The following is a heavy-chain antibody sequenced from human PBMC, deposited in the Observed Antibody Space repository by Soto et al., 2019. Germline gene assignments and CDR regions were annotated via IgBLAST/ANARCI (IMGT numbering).Heavy chain of an antibody. V-gene: IGHV3-11*01. CDR3: VRCFLGVGDAFDI. CDR1: GFTFRDYY. J-gene: IGHJ3*02. Sequence: QVQLVESGGGLVKPGGSLSLSCAASGFTFRDYYMVWVRQAPGKGLEWVSYINTRSTIVYYADSVKGRFTISRDNAKNSLYLQMNSLRADDTAVYYCVRCFLGVGDAFDIWGQGTTVTVSS. D-gene: IGHD1-26*01. CDR2: INTRSTIV.